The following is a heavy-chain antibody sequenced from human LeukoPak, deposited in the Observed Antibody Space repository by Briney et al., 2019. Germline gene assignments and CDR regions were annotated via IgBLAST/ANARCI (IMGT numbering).Heavy chain of an antibody. CDR3: ARAHYYYYDSSGYYVDNWFDP. J-gene: IGHJ5*02. D-gene: IGHD3-22*01. CDR1: GGSISSYY. CDR2: IYYSGST. Sequence: SETLSLTCTVSGGSISSYYWSWIRQPPGKGLEWIGYIYYSGSTNYNPSLKSRVTISVDTSKNQFSLKLSSVTAADTAVYYCARAHYYYYDSSGYYVDNWFDPWGQGTLVTVSS. V-gene: IGHV4-59*01.